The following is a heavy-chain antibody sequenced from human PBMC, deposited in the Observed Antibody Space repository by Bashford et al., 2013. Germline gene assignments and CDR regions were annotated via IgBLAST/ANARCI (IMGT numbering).Heavy chain of an antibody. Sequence: KFQGRVTITRDTSASTAYMEVSSLRSEDTAVYYCARGPWGVAVPGSFDVWGQGTMVTVSS. D-gene: IGHD6-19*01. J-gene: IGHJ3*01. CDR3: ARGPWGVAVPGSFDV. V-gene: IGHV1-3*01.